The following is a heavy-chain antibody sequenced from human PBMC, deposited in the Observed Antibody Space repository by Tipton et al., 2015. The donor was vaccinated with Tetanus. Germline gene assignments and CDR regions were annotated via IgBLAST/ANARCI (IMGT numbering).Heavy chain of an antibody. V-gene: IGHV3-30*03. CDR1: GFNFGGFG. CDR2: VSRDGNNI. J-gene: IGHJ4*01. Sequence: SLRLSCAASGFNFGGFGMHWVRQAPGKGLEWVAVVSRDGNNIQYGDSVKGRFTISRDNSNSTLYLHMNSLRAGDTATYYCARDSSQGLIDFWSGFHDQIDYWGHGTLDTVSS. CDR3: ARDSSQGLIDFWSGFHDQIDY. D-gene: IGHD3-3*01.